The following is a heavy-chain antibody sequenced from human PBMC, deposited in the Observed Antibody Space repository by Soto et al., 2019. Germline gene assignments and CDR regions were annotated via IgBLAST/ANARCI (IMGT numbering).Heavy chain of an antibody. CDR3: ARVGTSCCYYYYYRMDV. V-gene: IGHV1-18*04. CDR2: ISAYNGNT. CDR1: GYTFTSYG. Sequence: ASVKVSCKASGYTFTSYGISWVRQAPGQGLEWMGWISAYNGNTNYAQKLQGRVTMTTDTSTSTAYMELRSLRSDDTAVYYCARVGTSCCYYYYYRMDVWGQGPTVTVSS. J-gene: IGHJ6*02. D-gene: IGHD2-2*01.